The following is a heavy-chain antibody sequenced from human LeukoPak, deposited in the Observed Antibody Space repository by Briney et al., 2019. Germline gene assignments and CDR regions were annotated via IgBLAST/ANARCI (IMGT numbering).Heavy chain of an antibody. CDR3: ARVAPYYYYYYMDV. J-gene: IGHJ6*03. CDR1: GYTFTSYG. V-gene: IGHV1-18*01. Sequence: ASVKVSCKASGYTFTSYGISWVRQATGQGLEWMGWISAYNGNTNYAQKLQGRVTMTTDTSTSTAHRELRSLRSDDTAVYYCARVAPYYYYYYMDVWGKGTTVTVSS. CDR2: ISAYNGNT.